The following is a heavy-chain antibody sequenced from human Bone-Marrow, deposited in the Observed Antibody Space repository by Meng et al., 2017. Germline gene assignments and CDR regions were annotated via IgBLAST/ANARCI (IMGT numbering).Heavy chain of an antibody. J-gene: IGHJ5*02. D-gene: IGHD4/OR15-4a*01. V-gene: IGHV1-2*06. CDR2: INPKSGDT. CDR1: GYTFPDYW. CDR3: ARDRNSGEHTEYNWFDP. Sequence: QGQLVQSGAEGKKPGASVKVSCKASGYTFPDYWLHWVRRAPGQGLEWMGRINPKSGDTHYAQRFQGRVTMTGDTSISTAYMELSGLRSDDTAMYYCARDRNSGEHTEYNWFDPWSQGTLVTVSS.